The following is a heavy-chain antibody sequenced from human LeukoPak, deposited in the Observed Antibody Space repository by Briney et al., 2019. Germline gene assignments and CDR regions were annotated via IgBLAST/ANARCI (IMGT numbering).Heavy chain of an antibody. CDR3: TRESYYYDSSGYYLNWFDP. D-gene: IGHD3-22*01. Sequence: ETLSLTCTVSGGSISSYYWSWIRQPPGKGLEWIAYISRSTSAVYYADSVKGRFTISRDNAKNSLYLQMNSLRDEDTAVYYCTRESYYYDSSGYYLNWFDPWGQGTLVTVSS. CDR1: GGSISSYY. CDR2: ISRSTSAV. V-gene: IGHV3-48*02. J-gene: IGHJ5*02.